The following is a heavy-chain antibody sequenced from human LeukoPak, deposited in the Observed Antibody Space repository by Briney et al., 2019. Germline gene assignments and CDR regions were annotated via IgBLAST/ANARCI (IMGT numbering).Heavy chain of an antibody. CDR3: ARASRYYYGSGSYYNPPDY. CDR2: INHSGST. D-gene: IGHD3-10*01. J-gene: IGHJ4*02. V-gene: IGHV4-34*01. Sequence: SETLSLTCAVYGGSFSGCYWSWIRQPPGKGLEWIGEINHSGSTNYNPSLKSRVTISVDTSKNQFSLKLSSVTAADTAVYYCARASRYYYGSGSYYNPPDYWGQGTLVTVSS. CDR1: GGSFSGCY.